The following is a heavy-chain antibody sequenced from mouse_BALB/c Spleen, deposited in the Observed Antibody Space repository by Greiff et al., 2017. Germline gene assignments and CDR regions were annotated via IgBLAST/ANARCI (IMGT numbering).Heavy chain of an antibody. J-gene: IGHJ4*01. CDR2: IDPANGNT. Sequence: VQLQQSGAELVKPGASVKLSCTASGFNIKDTYMHWVKQRPEQGLGWIGRIDPANGNTKYDPKFQGKATIPADTSSNTAYLQLSSLTSEDTAVYYCASATRAMDYWGQGTSVTVSS. CDR1: GFNIKDTY. D-gene: IGHD1-1*01. V-gene: IGHV14-3*02. CDR3: ASATRAMDY.